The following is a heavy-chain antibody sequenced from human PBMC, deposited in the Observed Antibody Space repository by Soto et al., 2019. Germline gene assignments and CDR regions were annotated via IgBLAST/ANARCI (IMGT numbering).Heavy chain of an antibody. CDR2: IWYDGSNK. V-gene: IGHV3-33*01. CDR1: GFTFSSYG. J-gene: IGHJ4*02. Sequence: PGGSLRLSCAASGFTFSSYGMHWVRQAPGKGLEWVAVIWYDGSNKYYADSVKGRFTISRDNSKNTLYLQMNSLRAEDTAVYYCARGYSGYSYGYDYFDYWGQGTLVTVS. D-gene: IGHD5-18*01. CDR3: ARGYSGYSYGYDYFDY.